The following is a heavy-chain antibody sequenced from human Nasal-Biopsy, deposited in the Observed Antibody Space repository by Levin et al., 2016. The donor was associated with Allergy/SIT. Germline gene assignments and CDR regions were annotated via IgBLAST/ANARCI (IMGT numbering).Heavy chain of an antibody. D-gene: IGHD2/OR15-2a*01. Sequence: GESLKISCAASGFTFTSYGLHWIRQSPGKGLEWPAVILYDGSTTYYRDSVKGRFSISRDSSKNTLYLEMSSLRVEDTAVYYCARERMTIGPDGSDVWGQGTMVIVSS. CDR2: ILYDGSTT. J-gene: IGHJ3*01. CDR3: ARERMTIGPDGSDV. V-gene: IGHV3-33*01. CDR1: GFTFTSYG.